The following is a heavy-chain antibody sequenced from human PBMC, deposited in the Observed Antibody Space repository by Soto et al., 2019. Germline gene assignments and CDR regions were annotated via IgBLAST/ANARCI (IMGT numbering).Heavy chain of an antibody. CDR2: IDPDSGDT. Sequence: ASVKVSCKASGYTFTGYYLHWVRQAPGQGPEWVGKIDPDSGDTDQSQKFQGRVTLTGDTAIDTAYMELTRLTLDDTAIYYCARGPLEWGQGTLVTVS. V-gene: IGHV1-2*02. CDR3: ARGPLE. J-gene: IGHJ4*02. CDR1: GYTFTGYY.